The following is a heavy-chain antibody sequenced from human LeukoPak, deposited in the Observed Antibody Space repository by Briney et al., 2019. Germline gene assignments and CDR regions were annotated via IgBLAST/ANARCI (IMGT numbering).Heavy chain of an antibody. D-gene: IGHD6-19*01. CDR1: GFTFSSYS. V-gene: IGHV3-23*01. CDR3: VGYSSGWYFEENAFDI. J-gene: IGHJ3*02. Sequence: PGGSLRLSCAASGFTFSSYSMNWVRQAPGKGLEWVSAISGSGGSTYYADSVKGRFTISRDNSKNTLYLQMNSLRAEDTAVYYCVGYSSGWYFEENAFDIWGQGTMVTVSS. CDR2: ISGSGGST.